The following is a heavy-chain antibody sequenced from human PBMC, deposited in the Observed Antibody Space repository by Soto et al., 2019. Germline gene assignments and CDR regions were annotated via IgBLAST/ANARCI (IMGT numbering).Heavy chain of an antibody. J-gene: IGHJ6*02. D-gene: IGHD3-10*01. Sequence: SLRLSCAASGFTFSTYNMYWVRQAPGKGLEWVSFINSNSRTTQYADPVKGRFTISRDNAKNSLYLQMNSLRDEDTAVYYCAVFEASGPLDFWGQGTTVTVS. CDR3: AVFEASGPLDF. CDR1: GFTFSTYN. CDR2: INSNSRTT. V-gene: IGHV3-48*02.